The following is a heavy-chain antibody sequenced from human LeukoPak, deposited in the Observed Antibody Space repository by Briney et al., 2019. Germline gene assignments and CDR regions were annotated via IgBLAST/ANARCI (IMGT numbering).Heavy chain of an antibody. CDR3: AREGSSSWYTSWFDP. V-gene: IGHV1-2*02. D-gene: IGHD6-13*01. CDR2: INPNSGGT. J-gene: IGHJ5*02. CDR1: GYTFTGYY. Sequence: ASVKVSCKASGYTFTGYYMHWVRQAPGQGLEWMGWINPNSGGTNYAQKFQGRVTVTRDTSISTAYMELSRLRSDDTAVYYCAREGSSSWYTSWFDPWGQGTLVTVSS.